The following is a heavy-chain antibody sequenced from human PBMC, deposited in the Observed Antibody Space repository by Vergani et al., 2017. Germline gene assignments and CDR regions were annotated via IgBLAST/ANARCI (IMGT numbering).Heavy chain of an antibody. V-gene: IGHV4-61*02. J-gene: IGHJ5*02. CDR1: GGSISSGSYY. CDR3: ARDXPVEAAAGGRWFDP. Sequence: QVQLQESGPGLVKPSQTLALTCTVSGGSISSGSYYWSWIRQPAGKGLEWIGRIYTRGSTNYNPSLKSRVTMSVDTSKNQFSLRLSSVTAADTAVYYCARDXPVEAAAGGRWFDPWGQGTLVTVSS. CDR2: IYTRGST. D-gene: IGHD6-13*01.